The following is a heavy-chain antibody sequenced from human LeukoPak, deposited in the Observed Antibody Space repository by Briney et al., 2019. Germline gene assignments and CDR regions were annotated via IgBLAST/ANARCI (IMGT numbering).Heavy chain of an antibody. V-gene: IGHV4-59*01. CDR3: ARRRRDGHNFYFDF. D-gene: IGHD5-24*01. Sequence: SETLSLTCTVSGGSISSYYWSWIRQPPGKGLEWIGYIYYSGSTNYNPSLKSRVTISVDTSKNQFSLKLSSVTAADTAVYYCARRRRDGHNFYFDFWGQGSLVAVSS. CDR1: GGSISSYY. CDR2: IYYSGST. J-gene: IGHJ4*02.